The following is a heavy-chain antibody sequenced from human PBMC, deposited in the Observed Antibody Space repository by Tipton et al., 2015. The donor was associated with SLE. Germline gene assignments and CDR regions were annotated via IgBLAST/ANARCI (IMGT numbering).Heavy chain of an antibody. CDR1: GFSFSGYY. CDR2: ISTSGSTT. CDR3: ARDRYGGYSYGHYDY. Sequence: SLRLSCAASGFSFSGYYMSWMRRAPGKGLEWVSYISTSGSTTYYADSVKGRVTIYRDNAKNSVYLQMNSLRAEDTAIYYCARDRYGGYSYGHYDYCGQGTLVTVSS. V-gene: IGHV3-11*01. D-gene: IGHD5-18*01. J-gene: IGHJ4*02.